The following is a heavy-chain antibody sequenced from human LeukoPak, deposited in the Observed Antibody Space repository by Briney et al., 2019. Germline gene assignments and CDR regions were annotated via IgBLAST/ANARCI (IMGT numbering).Heavy chain of an antibody. CDR2: INPNSGGT. CDR3: ARGPGGYDFWSGYYDY. D-gene: IGHD3-3*01. V-gene: IGHV1-2*02. Sequence: GASVKVSCKASGYTFTGYYMHWVRQAPGQGLEWMGWINPNSGGTNYAQKFQGRVTMTRDTSISTAYMELSRLRSDDTAVYYCARGPGGYDFWSGYYDYWGQGTLVTVSS. CDR1: GYTFTGYY. J-gene: IGHJ4*02.